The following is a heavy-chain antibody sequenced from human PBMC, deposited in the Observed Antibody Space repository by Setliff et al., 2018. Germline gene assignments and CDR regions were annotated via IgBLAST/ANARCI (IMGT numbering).Heavy chain of an antibody. V-gene: IGHV3-30*18. Sequence: PGGSLRLSCAASGFSVSTFSMHWVRQTPVKGLEWVATISDDGTNDFYADSVKGRFTVFRDDSKSMLYLQMNNLRAEDTAVYYCAKANAMVVTSHSYGLDVWGQGTTVTVSS. D-gene: IGHD2-21*02. CDR1: GFSVSTFS. CDR2: ISDDGTND. J-gene: IGHJ6*02. CDR3: AKANAMVVTSHSYGLDV.